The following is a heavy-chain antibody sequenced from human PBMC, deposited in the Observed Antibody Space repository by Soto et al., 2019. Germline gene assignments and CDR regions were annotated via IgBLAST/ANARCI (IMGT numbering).Heavy chain of an antibody. CDR2: IYYSGST. J-gene: IGHJ4*02. CDR3: ASGSGYDPVDY. V-gene: IGHV4-31*03. D-gene: IGHD5-12*01. Sequence: SEPLSPSCTVPGGSISSAGYYWSWIRQHPGKGLEWIVYIYYSGSTYYNPSLKSRVTISVDTSKNQFSLKLSSVTAADTAVYYCASGSGYDPVDYWGQGTLVTVSS. CDR1: GGSISSAGYY.